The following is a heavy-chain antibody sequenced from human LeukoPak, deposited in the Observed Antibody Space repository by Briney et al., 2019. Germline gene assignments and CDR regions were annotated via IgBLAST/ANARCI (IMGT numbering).Heavy chain of an antibody. V-gene: IGHV3-7*01. CDR2: IKRDGSEQ. D-gene: IGHD6-19*01. CDR3: ARDPIAVAGY. Sequence: GGSLRLSCAPSGFTLSSYCMSWVRQSPGKGLEGVANIKRDGSEQYYVDSVKGRCTIYRDNAKNSLYLQMNSLRAEDTAVYYCARDPIAVAGYWGQGTLVTVSS. CDR1: GFTLSSYC. J-gene: IGHJ4*02.